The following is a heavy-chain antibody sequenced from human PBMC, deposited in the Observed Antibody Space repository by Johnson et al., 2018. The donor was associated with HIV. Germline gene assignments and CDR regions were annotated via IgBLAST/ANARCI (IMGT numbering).Heavy chain of an antibody. CDR2: ITTNGDST. CDR3: ATDSTQHVEVERRDDGFDI. J-gene: IGHJ3*02. D-gene: IGHD1-1*01. V-gene: IGHV3-64*01. Sequence: TFSSYAMHWVRQAPGKGLEYVSTITTNGDSTYYASSVRGRFTISRDNSENTLYLQMNSLRADDTAVYFCATDSTQHVEVERRDDGFDIWGQGTMVTVSS. CDR1: TFSSYA.